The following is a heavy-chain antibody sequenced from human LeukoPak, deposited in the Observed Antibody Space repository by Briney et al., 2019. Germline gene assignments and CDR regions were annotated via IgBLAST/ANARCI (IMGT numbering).Heavy chain of an antibody. J-gene: IGHJ4*02. D-gene: IGHD6-13*01. V-gene: IGHV3-33*01. CDR2: IWYDGSNK. CDR1: GFTFSSYG. Sequence: GGSLRLSCAASGFTFSSYGMHWVRQAPGKGLEWVAVIWYDGSNKYYADSVKGRFTISRDISKNTLYLQMNSLRAEDTAVYYCARVPGYSSSWYYFDYWGQGTLVTVSS. CDR3: ARVPGYSSSWYYFDY.